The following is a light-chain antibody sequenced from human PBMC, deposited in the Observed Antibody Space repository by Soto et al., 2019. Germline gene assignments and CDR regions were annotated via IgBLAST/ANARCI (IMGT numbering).Light chain of an antibody. V-gene: IGLV2-14*01. J-gene: IGLJ2*01. CDR1: SSDVGGYNY. CDR3: SSYTSSSTLVV. CDR2: EVS. Sequence: QSALTQPASVSGSPGQSITISCTGTSSDVGGYNYVSWDQQHPGKAPKLMIYEVSNRPSGVSNRFSGSKSGNTASLTISGLQAEDEADYYCSSYTSSSTLVVFGGGTKLTV.